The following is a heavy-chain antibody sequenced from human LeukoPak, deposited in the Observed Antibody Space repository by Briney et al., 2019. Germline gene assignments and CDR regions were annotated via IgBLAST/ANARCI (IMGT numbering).Heavy chain of an antibody. V-gene: IGHV4-34*01. Sequence: PSETLSLTCTVSGGSISSYYWSWIRQPPGKGLEWIGEINHSGSTNYNASLKSRVTISVDTSKNQFSLKLSSVTAADTAVYYCARGGGSSGYYYDYWGQGTLVTVSS. CDR3: ARGGGSSGYYYDY. J-gene: IGHJ4*02. D-gene: IGHD3-22*01. CDR1: GGSISSYY. CDR2: INHSGST.